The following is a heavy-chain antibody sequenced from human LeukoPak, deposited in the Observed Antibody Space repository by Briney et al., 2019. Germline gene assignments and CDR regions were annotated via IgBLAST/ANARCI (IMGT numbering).Heavy chain of an antibody. CDR3: ARRKRYFDWLAWFDP. D-gene: IGHD3-9*01. J-gene: IGHJ5*02. Sequence: SETLSLTCTVSGGSISSYYWSWIRQPPGKGLEWIGYIYYSGSTYYNPSLRSRVTISVDTSKNQFSLKLSSVTAADTAVYYCARRKRYFDWLAWFDPWGQGTLVTVSS. V-gene: IGHV4-59*01. CDR2: IYYSGST. CDR1: GGSISSYY.